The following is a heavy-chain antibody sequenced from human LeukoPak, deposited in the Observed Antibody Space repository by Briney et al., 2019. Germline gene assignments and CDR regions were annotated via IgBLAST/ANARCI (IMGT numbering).Heavy chain of an antibody. Sequence: GGSLRLSCAASGFTFSSYSMNWVRQAPGKGLEWVSSISSSSSYIYYADSVKGRFSISRDNSKNTLYLQVNGLRTEDTAVYYCAKDRLLNCRGDCYIFDYWGQGTVVTVSS. J-gene: IGHJ4*02. D-gene: IGHD2-21*02. CDR1: GFTFSSYS. CDR3: AKDRLLNCRGDCYIFDY. V-gene: IGHV3-21*04. CDR2: ISSSSSYI.